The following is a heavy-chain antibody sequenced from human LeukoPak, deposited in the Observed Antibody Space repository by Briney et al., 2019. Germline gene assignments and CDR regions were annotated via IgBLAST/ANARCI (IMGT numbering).Heavy chain of an antibody. CDR1: GGSISSGGYY. CDR3: ARCGATAYFDY. Sequence: SETLSLTCTVSGGSISSGGYYWSWIRQHPGKGLEWIGYIYYSGSTYYNPSLKSRITISVDTSKNQFSLKLSSVTAADTAVYYCARCGATAYFDYWGQGTLVTVSS. J-gene: IGHJ4*02. D-gene: IGHD1-26*01. V-gene: IGHV4-31*03. CDR2: IYYSGST.